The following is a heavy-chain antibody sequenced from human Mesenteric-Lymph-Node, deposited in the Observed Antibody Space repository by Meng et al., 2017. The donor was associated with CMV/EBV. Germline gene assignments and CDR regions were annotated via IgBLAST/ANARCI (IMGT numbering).Heavy chain of an antibody. CDR3: ATTRILGVPGDSSDNRFAP. V-gene: IGHV3-23*03. D-gene: IGHD2-2*01. CDR1: GFTFSSYP. Sequence: GESLKISCVASGFTFSSYPMSWVRQAPGKGLEWVSVIYTGSEATFYADSVKGRFSISRDISKNTLYLEMNSLRADDTAVYYCATTRILGVPGDSSDNRFAPWGRGTLVTVSS. J-gene: IGHJ5*02. CDR2: IYTGSEAT.